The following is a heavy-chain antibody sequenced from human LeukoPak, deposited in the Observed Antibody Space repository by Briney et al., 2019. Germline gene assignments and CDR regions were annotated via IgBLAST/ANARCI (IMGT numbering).Heavy chain of an antibody. CDR3: ARLAVAGTDFDY. Sequence: PGGSLRLSCAASGFTFSSYSMNWVRQAPGKGLEWVSSISSSSSYIYYADSVKGRFTISRDNAKNSLYLQMNSPRAEDTAVYYCARLAVAGTDFDYWGQGTLVTVSS. D-gene: IGHD6-19*01. V-gene: IGHV3-21*01. J-gene: IGHJ4*02. CDR1: GFTFSSYS. CDR2: ISSSSSYI.